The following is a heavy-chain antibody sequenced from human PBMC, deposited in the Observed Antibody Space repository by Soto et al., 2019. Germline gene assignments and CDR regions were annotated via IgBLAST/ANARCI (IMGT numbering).Heavy chain of an antibody. Sequence: SETLSLTCTVSGGSISSSSYYWGWIRQPPGKGLEWIGSIYYSGSTYYNPSLKSRVAISVDTSKNQFSLKLSSVTAADTAVYYCARHFQLGRTVTRSWWFDPWGQGTLVTVSS. CDR2: IYYSGST. CDR3: ARHFQLGRTVTRSWWFDP. V-gene: IGHV4-39*01. J-gene: IGHJ5*02. CDR1: GGSISSSSYY. D-gene: IGHD4-17*01.